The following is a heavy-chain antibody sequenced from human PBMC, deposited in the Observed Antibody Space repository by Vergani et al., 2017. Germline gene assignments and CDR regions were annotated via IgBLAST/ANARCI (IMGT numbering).Heavy chain of an antibody. CDR2: IIPIFGTA. CDR1: GGIFSSYA. J-gene: IGHJ5*02. D-gene: IGHD2-21*02. CDR3: ARDAAYCGGDCSPNWFDP. V-gene: IGHV1-69*13. Sequence: QVQLVQSGAEVKKPGSSVKVSCKASGGIFSSYAISWVRQAPGQGLEWMGRIIPIFGTANYAQKFQGRVTITADESTSTAYMELSSLRSEDTAVYYCARDAAYCGGDCSPNWFDPWGQGTLVTVSS.